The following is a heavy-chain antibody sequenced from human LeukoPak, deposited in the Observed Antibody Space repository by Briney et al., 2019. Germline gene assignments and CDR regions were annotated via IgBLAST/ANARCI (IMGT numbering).Heavy chain of an antibody. CDR2: IKEDGREN. D-gene: IGHD3-10*01. J-gene: IGHJ4*02. V-gene: IGHV3-7*05. CDR3: ARDANRGGDFDQ. CDR1: RFIFSTYW. Sequence: GVPPILSCAASRFIFSTYWTAWVRQAPQKGQGWVAKIKEDGRENYLVESGSGRLTSYRDKAKNSVYLQMNSRRAEGMVVYYCARDANRGGDFDQWGQGNMVSVPS.